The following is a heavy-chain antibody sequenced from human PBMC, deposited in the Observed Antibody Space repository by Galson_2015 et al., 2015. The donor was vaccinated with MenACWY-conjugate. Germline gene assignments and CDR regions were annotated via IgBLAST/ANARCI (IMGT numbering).Heavy chain of an antibody. CDR2: IYHSGST. Sequence: ETLSLTCAVSGYSISSGYYWGWIRQPPGKGLEWIGSIYHSGSTYYNPSLKSRVTISVDTSKNQFSLKLSSVTAADTAVYYCARVSSSPDYWGQGTLVTVSS. J-gene: IGHJ4*02. CDR3: ARVSSSPDY. CDR1: GYSISSGYY. D-gene: IGHD6-6*01. V-gene: IGHV4-38-2*01.